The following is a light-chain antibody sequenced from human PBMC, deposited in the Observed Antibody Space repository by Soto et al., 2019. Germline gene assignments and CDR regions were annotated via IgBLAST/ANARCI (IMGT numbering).Light chain of an antibody. CDR3: QQYDNYPLT. CDR1: QSVRSW. CDR2: DAS. Sequence: DIQMTQSPSTLSASVGDRVTITCRASQSVRSWLAWYQQKPGRAPKFLIYDASSLESGVPSRFSGSGSGTEFTLTIRNLQPYDFATYYCQQYDNYPLTFGGGTKVEI. V-gene: IGKV1-5*01. J-gene: IGKJ4*01.